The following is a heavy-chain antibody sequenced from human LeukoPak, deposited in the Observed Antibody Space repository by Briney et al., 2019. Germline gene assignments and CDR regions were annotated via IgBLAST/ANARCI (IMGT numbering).Heavy chain of an antibody. J-gene: IGHJ4*02. CDR1: GYTFTGYY. Sequence: ASVKVSCKASGYTFTGYYMHWVRQAPGQGPEWMGWINPNSGGTNYAQKFQGRVTMTRDTSISTAYMELSRLRSDDTAVYYCARENPAAKGYYFDYWGQGTLVTVSS. CDR2: INPNSGGT. V-gene: IGHV1-2*02. CDR3: ARENPAAKGYYFDY. D-gene: IGHD2-15*01.